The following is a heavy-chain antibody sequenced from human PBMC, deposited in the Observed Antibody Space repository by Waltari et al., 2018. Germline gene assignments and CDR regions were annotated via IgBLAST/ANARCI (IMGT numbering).Heavy chain of an antibody. CDR3: ARTGARWLQFAAFDI. D-gene: IGHD5-12*01. V-gene: IGHV3-7*01. CDR1: RFTLSDLW. Sequence: EVLLVESGGGLVQTGGSRRFSCADSRFTLSDLWLNWVRQAPGKGLEWVAKINQDGSEEYYVDSVKGRFTISRDNAKNSLYLEMKTLRAEDTAIYYCARTGARWLQFAAFDIWGQGTMVTVSS. CDR2: INQDGSEE. J-gene: IGHJ3*02.